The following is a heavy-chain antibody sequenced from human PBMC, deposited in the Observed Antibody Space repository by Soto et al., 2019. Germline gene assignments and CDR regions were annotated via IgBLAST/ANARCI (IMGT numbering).Heavy chain of an antibody. CDR1: GYTFTSYG. CDR3: ARDRSGYSYGQCFDY. V-gene: IGHV1-18*04. CDR2: ISTFHGNT. Sequence: GASVKVSCKASGYTFTSYGISWVRQAPGQGLEWMGWISTFHGNTNYAQKLQGRVTMTTDTSTSTAYMELRSLRSDDTAVYYCARDRSGYSYGQCFDYWGQGTLVTVSS. D-gene: IGHD5-18*01. J-gene: IGHJ4*02.